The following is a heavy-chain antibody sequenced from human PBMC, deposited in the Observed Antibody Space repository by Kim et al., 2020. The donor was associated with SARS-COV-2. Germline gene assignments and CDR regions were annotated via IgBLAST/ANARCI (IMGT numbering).Heavy chain of an antibody. CDR2: INHSGST. CDR3: ARGSPYYDFWSGHDDPYYYYYYSVDV. J-gene: IGHJ6*03. D-gene: IGHD3-3*01. CDR1: GGSFSGYY. V-gene: IGHV4-34*01. Sequence: SETLSLTCAVYGGSFSGYYWSWIRQPPGKGLEWIGEINHSGSTNYNPSLKSRVTISVATSTNQFSLKLSRVTAADPAVYYCARGSPYYDFWSGHDDPYYYYYYSVDVWGNGEPVTASS.